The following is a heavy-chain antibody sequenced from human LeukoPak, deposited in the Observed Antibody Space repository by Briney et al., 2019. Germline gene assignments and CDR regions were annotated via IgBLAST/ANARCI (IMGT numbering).Heavy chain of an antibody. Sequence: PGGSLRLSCAASGFTFSSYWMSWIRQPPGKGLEWIGEINHSGSTNYNPSLKSRVTISVDTSKNQFSLKLSSVTAADTAVYYCARGLLLRETYYDFWSGLKGFDPWGQGTLVTVSS. J-gene: IGHJ5*02. V-gene: IGHV4-34*01. D-gene: IGHD3-3*01. CDR1: GFTFSSYW. CDR2: INHSGST. CDR3: ARGLLLRETYYDFWSGLKGFDP.